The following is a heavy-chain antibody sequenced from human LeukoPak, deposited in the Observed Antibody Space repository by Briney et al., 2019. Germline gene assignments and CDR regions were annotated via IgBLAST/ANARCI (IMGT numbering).Heavy chain of an antibody. J-gene: IGHJ4*02. CDR1: GGTFSSYA. CDR2: IIPILGIA. Sequence: SVKVSCEASGGTFSSYAISWVRQAPRQGLEWMGRIIPILGIANYAQKFQGRVTITADKSTSTAYMELSSLRSEDTAVYYCAREGFPSLYCGGDCYSDYWGQGTLVTVSS. CDR3: AREGFPSLYCGGDCYSDY. D-gene: IGHD2-21*02. V-gene: IGHV1-69*04.